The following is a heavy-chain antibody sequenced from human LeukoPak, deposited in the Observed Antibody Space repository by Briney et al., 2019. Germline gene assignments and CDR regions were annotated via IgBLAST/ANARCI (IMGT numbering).Heavy chain of an antibody. Sequence: GGSLRLSCAASGFTFSSYAMSWVRQAPGKGLEWVSAISGSGGSTYYADSVKGRFTISRDNSKNTLYLQMNSLRAEDTAVYYCARGDGYNLAFDYWGQEPWSPSPQ. CDR3: ARGDGYNLAFDY. J-gene: IGHJ4*01. CDR1: GFTFSSYA. D-gene: IGHD5-24*01. V-gene: IGHV3-23*01. CDR2: ISGSGGST.